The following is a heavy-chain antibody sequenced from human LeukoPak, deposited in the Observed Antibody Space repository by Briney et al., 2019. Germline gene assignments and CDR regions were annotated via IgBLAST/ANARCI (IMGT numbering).Heavy chain of an antibody. D-gene: IGHD5-18*01. CDR3: ATGRYSYGYFDY. Sequence: ASVKVSCKVSGYTLTELSMHWVRQAPGKGLEWMGGFDPEDGETIYAQKFQGRVTMTEDTSTDTAYMGLSSLRSEDAAVYYCATGRYSYGYFDYWGQGTLVTVSS. CDR1: GYTLTELS. J-gene: IGHJ4*02. V-gene: IGHV1-24*01. CDR2: FDPEDGET.